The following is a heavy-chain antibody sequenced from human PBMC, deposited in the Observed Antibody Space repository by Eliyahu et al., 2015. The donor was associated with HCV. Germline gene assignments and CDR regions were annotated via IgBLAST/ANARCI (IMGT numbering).Heavy chain of an antibody. CDR1: GFXFSXXG. CDR2: IWYDGSNK. J-gene: IGHJ3*02. V-gene: IGHV3-33*01. CDR3: ARGGYYDSSGYHDAFDI. Sequence: QVQLVESGGGVVQPGRSLRLSCAASGFXFSXXGMHWVRQAPGKGPEWVAVIWYDGSNKYYADSVKGRFTISRDNSKNTLYLQMNSLRAEDTAVFYCARGGYYDSSGYHDAFDIWGQGTMVTVSS. D-gene: IGHD3-22*01.